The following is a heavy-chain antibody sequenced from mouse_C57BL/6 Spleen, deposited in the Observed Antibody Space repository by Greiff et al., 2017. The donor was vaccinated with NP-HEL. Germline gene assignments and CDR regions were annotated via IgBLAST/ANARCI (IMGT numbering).Heavy chain of an antibody. CDR1: GYSFTSYY. CDR2: IYPGSGNT. CDR3: ARSPSYDGYYSFAY. V-gene: IGHV1-66*01. Sequence: VQLQQSGPELVKPGASVKISCKASGYSFTSYYIHWVKQRPGQGLEWIGWIYPGSGNTKHNEKFKGKATLTADTSSSTAYMQLSSLTSEDSAVYYCARSPSYDGYYSFAYWGQGTLVTVSA. D-gene: IGHD2-3*01. J-gene: IGHJ3*01.